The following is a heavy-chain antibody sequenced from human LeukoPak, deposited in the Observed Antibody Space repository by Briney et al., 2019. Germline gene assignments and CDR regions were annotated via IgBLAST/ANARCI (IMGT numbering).Heavy chain of an antibody. CDR2: INPNSGGT. CDR3: AREIVVVPAAERDYYYYGMDV. Sequence: ASVNVSCQASGYTFTGYYMHWVRQAAGQGVEWVGWINPNSGGTNYAQKFQGRVTMTRDTSISTAYMELSRLRSDDTAVYYCAREIVVVPAAERDYYYYGMDVWGQGTTVTVSS. D-gene: IGHD2-2*01. J-gene: IGHJ6*02. CDR1: GYTFTGYY. V-gene: IGHV1-2*02.